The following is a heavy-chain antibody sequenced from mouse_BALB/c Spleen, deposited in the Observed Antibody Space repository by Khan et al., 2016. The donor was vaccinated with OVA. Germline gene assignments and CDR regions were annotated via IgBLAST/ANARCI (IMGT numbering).Heavy chain of an antibody. J-gene: IGHJ2*01. V-gene: IGHV5-6*01. CDR3: ARQYSNSFFEY. CDR2: ISSGGSYT. D-gene: IGHD2-5*01. CDR1: GFTFSSFG. Sequence: EVQRVESGGGLVKPGGSLKLSCAASGFTFSSFGMSWIRQTPDKRLEWVATISSGGSYTYYPDSVKGRFTISRDNAKNTLYLQMSSLKSEDTAMYYCARQYSNSFFEYWGQGTTLTVSS.